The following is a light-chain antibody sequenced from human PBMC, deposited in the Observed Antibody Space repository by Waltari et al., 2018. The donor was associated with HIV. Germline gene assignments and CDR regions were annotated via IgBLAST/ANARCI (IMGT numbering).Light chain of an antibody. CDR2: KDT. J-gene: IGLJ2*01. Sequence: SYELTQPSSVSVSPGQTARITCSGDALAKKYARWVQQKPGQAPLLVIYKDTERPQGITERLSGSSPGTTVTLTISVAQVEDEADDSCYSAAYKNVLVGGGTKLTVL. CDR3: YSAAYKNVL. V-gene: IGLV3-27*01. CDR1: ALAKKY.